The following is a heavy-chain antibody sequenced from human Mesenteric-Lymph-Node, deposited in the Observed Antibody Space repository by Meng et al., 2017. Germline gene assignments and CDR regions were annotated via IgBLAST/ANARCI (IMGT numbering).Heavy chain of an antibody. D-gene: IGHD3-16*02. Sequence: GGSLRLSCAASGFTFSGYAMSWVRQAPGKGLEWVSGISGSGVNTYYADSVKGRFTISRANSKNTLYLQMNSLRAEDTAVYYCAKVPFKVTFGGVIDQYYFDSWGQGTLVTVSS. CDR3: AKVPFKVTFGGVIDQYYFDS. CDR1: GFTFSGYA. J-gene: IGHJ4*02. CDR2: ISGSGVNT. V-gene: IGHV3-23*01.